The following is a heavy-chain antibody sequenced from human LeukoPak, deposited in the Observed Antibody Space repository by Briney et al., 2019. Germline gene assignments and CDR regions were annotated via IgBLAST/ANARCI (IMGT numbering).Heavy chain of an antibody. J-gene: IGHJ4*02. CDR3: AREDSSGWYDPSFFDY. D-gene: IGHD6-19*01. V-gene: IGHV6-1*01. Sequence: SQTLSLTCAISGDSVSSNSAAWNWIRQSPSRGLEWLGRTYYGSKWYNDYAVSVKSRITINPDTSKNQFSLQLNSVTPEDTAVYYCAREDSSGWYDPSFFDYWGQGTLVTVSS. CDR2: TYYGSKWYN. CDR1: GDSVSSNSAA.